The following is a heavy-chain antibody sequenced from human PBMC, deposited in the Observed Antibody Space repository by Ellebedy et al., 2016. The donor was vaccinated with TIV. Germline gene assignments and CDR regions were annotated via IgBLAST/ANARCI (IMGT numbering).Heavy chain of an antibody. V-gene: IGHV1-18*01. CDR1: GYTFTSYG. Sequence: ASVKVSXXASGYTFTSYGISWVRQAPGQGLEWMGWISAYNGNTNYAQKLQGRVTMTTDTSTSTAYMELRSLRSDDTAVYYCAREGYDSSGYPNAFDIWGQGTMVTVSS. CDR3: AREGYDSSGYPNAFDI. J-gene: IGHJ3*02. CDR2: ISAYNGNT. D-gene: IGHD3-22*01.